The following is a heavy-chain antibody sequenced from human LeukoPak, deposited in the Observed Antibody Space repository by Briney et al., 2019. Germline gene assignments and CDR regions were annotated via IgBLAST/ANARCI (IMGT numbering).Heavy chain of an antibody. CDR1: GGSISSGSYY. Sequence: PSETLSLTCTVSGGSISSGSYYWSWIRRPAGKGLEWIGRIYTSGSTNYNPSLKSRVTISVDTSKNQFSLKLSSVTAADTAVYYCARDLGNYYDSSGYLHQGFDYWGQGTLVTVSS. CDR3: ARDLGNYYDSSGYLHQGFDY. V-gene: IGHV4-61*02. J-gene: IGHJ4*02. CDR2: IYTSGST. D-gene: IGHD3-22*01.